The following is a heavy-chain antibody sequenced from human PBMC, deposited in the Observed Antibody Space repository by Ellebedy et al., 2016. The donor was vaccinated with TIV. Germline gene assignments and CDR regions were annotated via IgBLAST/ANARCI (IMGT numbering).Heavy chain of an antibody. V-gene: IGHV1-3*01. Sequence: ASVKVSCKASGYTFATHAFYWLRQAPGQRLEWMGWINPANGDTRYSQRFLGRVSITRDTSTNTVFMDLSGLQSEDTALYYCARDRSSSWSSYFDSWGQGTLVTVSS. CDR1: GYTFATHA. D-gene: IGHD6-13*01. J-gene: IGHJ4*02. CDR3: ARDRSSSWSSYFDS. CDR2: INPANGDT.